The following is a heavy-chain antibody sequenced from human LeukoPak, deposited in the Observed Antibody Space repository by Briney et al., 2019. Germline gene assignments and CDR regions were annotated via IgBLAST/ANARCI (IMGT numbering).Heavy chain of an antibody. Sequence: PSETLSLNSNADGGSISSYYWSWIRQPPGKGLEWIGYIYYSGSTNYNPSLKSRVTISIDTSKNQFSLKLSSVTAADTAMHYCARIKAMAAAPYSSGWYGTNYFDSWGQGTLVTVSS. D-gene: IGHD6-19*01. J-gene: IGHJ4*02. CDR1: GGSISSYY. CDR2: IYYSGST. V-gene: IGHV4-59*01. CDR3: ARIKAMAAAPYSSGWYGTNYFDS.